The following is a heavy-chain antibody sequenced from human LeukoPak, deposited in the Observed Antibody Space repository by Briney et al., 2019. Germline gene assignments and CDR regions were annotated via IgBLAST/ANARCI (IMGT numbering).Heavy chain of an antibody. CDR2: IYYSGST. Sequence: SETLSLTCTVSGGSISSSSYYWGWIRQPPGKGLEWIGSIYYSGSTNYNPSLKSRVTMSVDKSKNQFSLKLSSVTAADTAVYYCASAEPRGIIWYPYWGQGTLVTVSS. CDR1: GGSISSSSYY. V-gene: IGHV4-39*07. J-gene: IGHJ4*02. D-gene: IGHD6-13*01. CDR3: ASAEPRGIIWYPY.